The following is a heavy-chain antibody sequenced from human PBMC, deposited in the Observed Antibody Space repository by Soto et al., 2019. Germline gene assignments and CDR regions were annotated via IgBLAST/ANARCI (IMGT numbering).Heavy chain of an antibody. V-gene: IGHV1-69*05. Sequence: SVKVSCKASGGTFNSYAISWARQAPGQGLEWMGGIIPGFGTANYAQKFQGRVTITRDTSASTAYMELSSLRSEDTAVYYCARVAAAGTPKYYYYMDVWGKGTTVNVSS. CDR3: ARVAAAGTPKYYYYMDV. CDR2: IIPGFGTA. J-gene: IGHJ6*03. CDR1: GGTFNSYA. D-gene: IGHD6-13*01.